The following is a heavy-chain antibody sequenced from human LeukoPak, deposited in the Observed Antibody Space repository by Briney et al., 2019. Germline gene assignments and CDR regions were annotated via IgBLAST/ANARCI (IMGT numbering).Heavy chain of an antibody. J-gene: IGHJ4*02. D-gene: IGHD1-26*01. CDR2: ISGVGGGT. V-gene: IGHV3-23*01. CDR3: ARSGSHDY. Sequence: PEGSLRLSCAVSGFTFSSYAMSWVRQAPGKGLEWVSTISGVGGGTQYAASVKGRFTISRDNSRNTLYLQMNSLRADDTAVYYCARSGSHDYWGQGTLVTVSS. CDR1: GFTFSSYA.